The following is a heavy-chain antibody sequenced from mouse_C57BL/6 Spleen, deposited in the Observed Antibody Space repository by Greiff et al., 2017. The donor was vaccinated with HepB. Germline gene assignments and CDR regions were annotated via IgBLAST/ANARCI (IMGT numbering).Heavy chain of an antibody. Sequence: EVKLQESGPELVKPGASVKMSCKASGYTFTDYNMHWVKQSHGKSLEWIGYINPNNGGTSYNQKFKGKATLTVNKSSSTAYMELRSLTSEDSAVYYCARGFLLRYFDYWGQGTTLTVSS. CDR1: GYTFTDYN. CDR2: INPNNGGT. CDR3: ARGFLLRYFDY. D-gene: IGHD1-1*01. V-gene: IGHV1-22*01. J-gene: IGHJ2*01.